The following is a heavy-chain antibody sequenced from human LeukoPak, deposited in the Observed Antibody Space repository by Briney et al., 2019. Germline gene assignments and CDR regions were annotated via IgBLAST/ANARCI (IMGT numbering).Heavy chain of an antibody. Sequence: GESLKISCKGSGYNFIGYWIGWVRQMSGKDLEWMGIIYPGDSDTRYSPSFEGQVTISADKSTSTAYLQWSSLQASDTAMYYCVKGVSGTYFGMDVWGQGTTVTVSS. CDR1: GYNFIGYW. V-gene: IGHV5-51*01. J-gene: IGHJ6*02. CDR2: IYPGDSDT. D-gene: IGHD3-10*01. CDR3: VKGVSGTYFGMDV.